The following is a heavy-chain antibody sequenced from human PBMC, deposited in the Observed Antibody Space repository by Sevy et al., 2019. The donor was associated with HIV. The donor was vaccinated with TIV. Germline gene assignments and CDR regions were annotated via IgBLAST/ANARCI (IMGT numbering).Heavy chain of an antibody. V-gene: IGHV3-7*03. J-gene: IGHJ5*02. CDR3: AREGSRYDYIWGSYRKGDWFDP. D-gene: IGHD3-16*02. CDR1: GFTISSYW. Sequence: GGSLRLSCAASGFTISSYWMSWVRQAPGKGLEWVANIKQDGSEKYYVDSVKGRFTISRDNAKNSLYLQMNSLRAEDTAVYYCAREGSRYDYIWGSYRKGDWFDPWGQGTLVTVSS. CDR2: IKQDGSEK.